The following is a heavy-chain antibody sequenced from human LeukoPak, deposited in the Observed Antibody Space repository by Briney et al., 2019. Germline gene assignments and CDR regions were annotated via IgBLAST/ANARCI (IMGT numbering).Heavy chain of an antibody. CDR2: ISSSSSYI. CDR3: ARQARDAFDI. Sequence: PGGSLRLSCAASGFTFSSYSMNWVRQAPGKGLEWVSSISSSSSYIYYADSVKGRFTISRDSAKNSLYLQMNSLRAEDTAVYYCARQARDAFDIWGQGTMVTVSS. V-gene: IGHV3-21*01. J-gene: IGHJ3*02. CDR1: GFTFSSYS.